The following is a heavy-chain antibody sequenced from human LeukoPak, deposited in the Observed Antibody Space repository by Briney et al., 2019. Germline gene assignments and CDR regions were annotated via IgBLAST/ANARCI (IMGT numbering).Heavy chain of an antibody. V-gene: IGHV1-2*02. CDR3: ARAGDSSVYYSYYYYYMAV. Sequence: ASVKVSCKASGYTFTGYYMHWVRQAPGQGLEWMGWINPNSGGTNYAQKFQGRVTMTRDTSISTAYMELSRLRSDDTAVYYCARAGDSSVYYSYYYYYMAVGGKGPPVTVS. CDR2: INPNSGGT. J-gene: IGHJ6*03. D-gene: IGHD3-22*01. CDR1: GYTFTGYY.